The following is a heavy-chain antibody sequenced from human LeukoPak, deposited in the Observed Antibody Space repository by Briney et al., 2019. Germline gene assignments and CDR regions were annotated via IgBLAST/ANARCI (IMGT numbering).Heavy chain of an antibody. J-gene: IGHJ4*02. CDR1: GGSFSGYY. V-gene: IGHV4-34*01. CDR2: INHSGST. D-gene: IGHD3-22*01. Sequence: KTSETLSLTCAVYGGSFSGYYWSWIRQPPGKGLEWIGEINHSGSTNYNPSLKSRVTISVDTSKNQFSLKLSSVTAADTAVYYCARVGCYDSSGYRDYWGQGTLVTVSS. CDR3: ARVGCYDSSGYRDY.